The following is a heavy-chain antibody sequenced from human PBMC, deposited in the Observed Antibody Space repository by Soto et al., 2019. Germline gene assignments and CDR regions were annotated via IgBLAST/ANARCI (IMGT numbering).Heavy chain of an antibody. Sequence: QVQLVQSGAEVKKPGSSVKVSCKASGGTFSSYTISWVRQAPGQGLEWMGRIIPILGIANYAQKFQGRVTIXADXSXITAYMELSSLRSEDTAVYYCARSPMDTAMVVRFDYWGQGTLVTVSS. CDR3: ARSPMDTAMVVRFDY. V-gene: IGHV1-69*02. J-gene: IGHJ4*02. CDR1: GGTFSSYT. D-gene: IGHD5-18*01. CDR2: IIPILGIA.